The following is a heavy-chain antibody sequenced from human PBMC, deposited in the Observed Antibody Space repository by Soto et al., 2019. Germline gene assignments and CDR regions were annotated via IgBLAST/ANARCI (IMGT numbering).Heavy chain of an antibody. D-gene: IGHD3-3*01. CDR1: GFTFSSYS. J-gene: IGHJ6*02. Sequence: PGGSLRLSCAASGFTFSSYSMNWVRQAPGKGLEWVSYISSSSSTIYYADSVKGRFTISRDNAKNSLYLQMNSLRAEDTAVYYCASDFWSGYPYYYGMDVWGQGTTVTVSS. CDR3: ASDFWSGYPYYYGMDV. CDR2: ISSSSSTI. V-gene: IGHV3-48*01.